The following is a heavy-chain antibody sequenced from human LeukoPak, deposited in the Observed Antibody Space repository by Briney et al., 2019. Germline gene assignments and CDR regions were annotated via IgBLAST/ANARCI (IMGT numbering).Heavy chain of an antibody. CDR1: GFTFSSYG. V-gene: IGHV3-23*01. CDR3: AKVDERLVVNYYYYMDV. CDR2: ISGRDGNT. J-gene: IGHJ6*03. Sequence: GGSLRLSCAASGFTFSSYGMSWVRQAPGKGLEWVSAISGRDGNTYYADSVKGRFTISRDNSKNTLYLQMNSLRAEDTAVYYCAKVDERLVVNYYYYMDVWGKGTTVTVSS. D-gene: IGHD6-19*01.